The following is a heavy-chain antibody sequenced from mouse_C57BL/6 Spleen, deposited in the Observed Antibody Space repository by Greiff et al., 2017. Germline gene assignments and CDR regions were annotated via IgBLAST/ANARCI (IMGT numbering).Heavy chain of an antibody. V-gene: IGHV1-64*01. CDR2: IHPNSGST. D-gene: IGHD2-1*01. CDR1: GYTFTSYW. Sequence: QVQLQQSGAELVKPGASVKLSCKASGYTFTSYWMHWVKQRPGQGLEWIGMIHPNSGSTNYNEKFKSKATLTVDKSSSTAYMQLSSLTSEDSAVYYCAGNYDWYFDVWGTGTTVTVSS. J-gene: IGHJ1*03. CDR3: AGNYDWYFDV.